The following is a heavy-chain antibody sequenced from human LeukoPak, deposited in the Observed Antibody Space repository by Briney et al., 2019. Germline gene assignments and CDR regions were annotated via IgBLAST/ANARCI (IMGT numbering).Heavy chain of an antibody. V-gene: IGHV4-30-2*01. D-gene: IGHD2-2*01. Sequence: SQTLSLTCAVSGGSISSGGYSWSWIRQPPGKGLEWIGYIYHSGSTYCNPSLKSRVTISVDRSKNQFSLKLSSVTAADTAVYYCARVSLYCSSTSCRGNYFDYWGQGTLVTVSS. CDR2: IYHSGST. CDR3: ARVSLYCSSTSCRGNYFDY. CDR1: GGSISSGGYS. J-gene: IGHJ4*02.